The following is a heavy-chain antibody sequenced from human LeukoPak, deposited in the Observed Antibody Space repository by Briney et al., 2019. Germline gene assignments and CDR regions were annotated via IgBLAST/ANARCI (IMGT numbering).Heavy chain of an antibody. Sequence: PGGSLRLSCAASGFTFSSYAMHWVRQAPGKGLEWVAVISYDGSNKYYADSVKGRFTISRDNSKNTLYLQMNSLRAEDTAVYYCARVGNKLGTYSHFDYWGQGTLVTVSS. CDR1: GFTFSSYA. CDR3: ARVGNKLGTYSHFDY. V-gene: IGHV3-30-3*01. J-gene: IGHJ4*02. D-gene: IGHD7-27*01. CDR2: ISYDGSNK.